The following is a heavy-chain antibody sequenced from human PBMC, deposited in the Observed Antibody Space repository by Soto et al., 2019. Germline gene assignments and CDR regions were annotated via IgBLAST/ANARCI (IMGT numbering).Heavy chain of an antibody. Sequence: QVQLQESGPGLVKPSQTLSLTCTVSGGSISSGDYYWSWIRQPPGKGLEWIGYIYYSGSTYYNPTLKSRVTITVDTSKNQFSLKLSSVTAADTAVYYCARDLPIRYFDWPPPISANWGQGTLVTVSS. V-gene: IGHV4-30-4*01. CDR2: IYYSGST. D-gene: IGHD3-9*01. CDR1: GGSISSGDYY. J-gene: IGHJ4*02. CDR3: ARDLPIRYFDWPPPISAN.